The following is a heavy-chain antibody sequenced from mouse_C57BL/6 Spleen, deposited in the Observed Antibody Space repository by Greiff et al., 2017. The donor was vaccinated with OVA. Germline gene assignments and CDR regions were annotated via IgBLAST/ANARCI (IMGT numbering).Heavy chain of an antibody. V-gene: IGHV1-26*01. CDR3: ARGNYSNWYFDV. J-gene: IGHJ1*03. D-gene: IGHD2-5*01. CDR2: INPNNGGT. CDR1: GYTFTDYY. Sequence: VQLQQSGPELVKPGASVKISCKASGYTFTDYYMNWVKQSHGKSLEWIGDINPNNGGTSYNQKFKGKATLTVDKSSSTAYMELRSLTSEDSAVYYCARGNYSNWYFDVWGTGTTVTVSS.